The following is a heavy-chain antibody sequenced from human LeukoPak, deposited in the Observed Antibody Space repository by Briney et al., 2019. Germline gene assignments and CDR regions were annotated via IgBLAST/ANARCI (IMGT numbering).Heavy chain of an antibody. CDR2: INHSGST. V-gene: IGHV4-34*01. J-gene: IGHJ4*02. Sequence: PSETLSLTCAVYGGSFSGYYWSWIRQPPGKGLEWIGEINHSGSTNYNPSLKSRVTISVDTSKNQFSLKLSSVTAADTAVYYCARRKLWSGYYFDYWGQGTLVTVSS. CDR3: ARRKLWSGYYFDY. CDR1: GGSFSGYY. D-gene: IGHD5-18*01.